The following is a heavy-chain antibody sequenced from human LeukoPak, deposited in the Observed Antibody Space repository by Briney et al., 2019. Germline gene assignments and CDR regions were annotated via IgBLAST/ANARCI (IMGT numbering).Heavy chain of an antibody. CDR1: GFTFSGHW. V-gene: IGHV3-74*03. J-gene: IGHJ4*02. Sequence: GGSLRLPCVASGFTFSGHWMHWVRQVPGKGLVAVSRITPDGSATTYANSVKGRFTISRDNAKNTLYLEMNSLTAEDTALYYCTRSGYYNGYDYWGQGTLVTVSS. D-gene: IGHD3-10*01. CDR3: TRSGYYNGYDY. CDR2: ITPDGSAT.